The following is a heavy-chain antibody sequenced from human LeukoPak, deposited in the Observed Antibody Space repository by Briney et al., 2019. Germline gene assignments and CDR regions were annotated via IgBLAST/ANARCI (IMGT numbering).Heavy chain of an antibody. Sequence: QSGGSLRLSCAASGFTFSTYAMSWVRQAPGKGLEWVSAISGSGGSTYYADSVKGRFTISRDNSKNTLYLQVNSLRAEDTSIYFCAKALEQETVIALDSWGQGTLVTVSS. D-gene: IGHD6-13*01. CDR2: ISGSGGST. J-gene: IGHJ4*02. CDR3: AKALEQETVIALDS. CDR1: GFTFSTYA. V-gene: IGHV3-23*01.